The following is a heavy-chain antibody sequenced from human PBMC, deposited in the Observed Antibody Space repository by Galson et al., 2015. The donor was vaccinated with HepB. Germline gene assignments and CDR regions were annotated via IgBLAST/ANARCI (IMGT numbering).Heavy chain of an antibody. CDR1: GFTFSSYS. CDR3: ARDYGDYVWRYNWFDP. D-gene: IGHD4-17*01. J-gene: IGHJ5*02. CDR2: ISSSSSYI. V-gene: IGHV3-21*01. Sequence: SLRLSCAASGFTFSSYSMNWVRQAPGKGLEWVSSISSSSSYIYYADSVKGRFTISRDNAKNSLYLQMNSLRAEDTAVYYCARDYGDYVWRYNWFDPWGQGTLVTVSS.